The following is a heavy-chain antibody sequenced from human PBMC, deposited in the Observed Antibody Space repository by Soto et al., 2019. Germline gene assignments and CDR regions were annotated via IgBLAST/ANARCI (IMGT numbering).Heavy chain of an antibody. CDR3: TRDLDYGGHSETFDI. D-gene: IGHD4-17*01. V-gene: IGHV5-51*01. Sequence: GESLKISCKVSGYSFNNDWIAWVRQRPGTGLEWMGIIYPSNSGTRYSPSFQGQVTISADESISTAYLQWGSLKASDTAMYYCTRDLDYGGHSETFDIWGQGTMVTVSS. J-gene: IGHJ3*02. CDR1: GYSFNNDW. CDR2: IYPSNSGT.